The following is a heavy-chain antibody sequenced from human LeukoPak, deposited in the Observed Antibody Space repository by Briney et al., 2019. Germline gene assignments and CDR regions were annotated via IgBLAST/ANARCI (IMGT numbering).Heavy chain of an antibody. J-gene: IGHJ4*02. V-gene: IGHV1-2*02. CDR2: INPNSGGT. Sequence: ASVKVSCKASGYTFTGYYMHWVRQAPGQGLEWMGWINPNSGGTNYAQKFQGRVTMTRDTSISTAYMELSRLRSDDTAVYYCAGDLDYDSSGYSFWGQGTLVTVSS. CDR1: GYTFTGYY. D-gene: IGHD3-22*01. CDR3: AGDLDYDSSGYSF.